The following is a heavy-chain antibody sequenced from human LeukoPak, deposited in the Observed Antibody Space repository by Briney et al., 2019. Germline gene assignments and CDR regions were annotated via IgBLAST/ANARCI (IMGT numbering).Heavy chain of an antibody. CDR2: ISAYNGNT. CDR3: ARDEYYFGSGSYFYFDY. J-gene: IGHJ4*02. V-gene: IGHV1-18*01. D-gene: IGHD3-10*01. Sequence: GASVKVSCKASGYTFTSYGISWVRQAPGQGLEWMGWISAYNGNTNYAQKVKGRVTMTTDTSTSTAYMELRSLRSDDTAVYYCARDEYYFGSGSYFYFDYWGQGTLVTVSS. CDR1: GYTFTSYG.